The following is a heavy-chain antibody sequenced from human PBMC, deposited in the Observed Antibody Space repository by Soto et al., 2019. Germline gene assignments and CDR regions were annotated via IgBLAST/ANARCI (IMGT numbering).Heavy chain of an antibody. V-gene: IGHV4-59*01. CDR2: VFYSGST. J-gene: IGHJ5*02. CDR3: AKEICDPNGCYGRWLDP. D-gene: IGHD2-15*01. Sequence: VQLQESGPGLAKPSETLSLTCTVSGGSISSFYWSWIRQPPGEGLEWIGNVFYSGSTIYNPSLKSRVTISVDTSKNQFSLNLSSVTAADTAVYYCAKEICDPNGCYGRWLDPWGQGTLVTVSS. CDR1: GGSISSFY.